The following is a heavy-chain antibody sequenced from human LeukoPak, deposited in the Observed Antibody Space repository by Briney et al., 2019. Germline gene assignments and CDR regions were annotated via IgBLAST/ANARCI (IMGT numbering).Heavy chain of an antibody. D-gene: IGHD3-22*01. J-gene: IGHJ4*02. CDR2: IYTSGST. CDR1: GGSISSYY. Sequence: SETLSLTCTVSGGSISSYYWSWIRQPAGKGLEWIGRIYTSGSTNCNPSLKSRVTISVDTSKNQFSLKLSSVTAADTAVYYCARQAGTYYYDSSGYSGNSVDYWGQGTLVTVSS. V-gene: IGHV4-4*07. CDR3: ARQAGTYYYDSSGYSGNSVDY.